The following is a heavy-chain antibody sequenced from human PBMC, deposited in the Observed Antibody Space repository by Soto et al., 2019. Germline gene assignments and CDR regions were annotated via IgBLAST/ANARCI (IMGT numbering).Heavy chain of an antibody. V-gene: IGHV4-34*01. CDR1: GGSFSGHS. Sequence: SETLSLTCAVYGGSFSGHSWTWIRQSPGKGLEWIGDINHSGRVSYSPSLKSRVTISLDTSKNQFSLTLSAVTAADTAMYYCSTRTYDTNCYYRFDPWGQGTLVTVSS. J-gene: IGHJ5*01. CDR3: STRTYDTNCYYRFDP. D-gene: IGHD3-22*01. CDR2: INHSGRV.